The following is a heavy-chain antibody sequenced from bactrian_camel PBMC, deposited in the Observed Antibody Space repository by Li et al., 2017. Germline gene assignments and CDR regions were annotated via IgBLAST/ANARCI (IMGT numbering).Heavy chain of an antibody. V-gene: IGHV3S57*01. CDR2: LDSDGRT. CDR1: RHTSNPELNTRS. Sequence: HVQLVESGGGSAQVGGSLRLSCTASRHTSNPELNTRSMAWFRQAPGKEHEGVVGREAVAALDSDGRTNFADSVKGRFTISRDNAKRTLYLQMYALQPEDSAMYYCATETARYECYPDSWCCGFNTWGQGTQVTVS. CDR3: ATETARYECYPDSWCCGFNT. J-gene: IGHJ4*01. D-gene: IGHD3*01.